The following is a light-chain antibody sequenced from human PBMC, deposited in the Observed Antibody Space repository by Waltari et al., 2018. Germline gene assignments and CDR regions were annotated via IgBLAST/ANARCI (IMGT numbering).Light chain of an antibody. Sequence: DIQITQSPSTLSASVGDRVTITCRASQSISIWLAWYQQKPGKAPKLLIYKASSLESGVPSRFSGSGSGTEFTLTISSLQPDDFATYYCQQYNSYSTTFGQGTKLEI. J-gene: IGKJ2*01. CDR3: QQYNSYSTT. CDR1: QSISIW. V-gene: IGKV1-5*03. CDR2: KAS.